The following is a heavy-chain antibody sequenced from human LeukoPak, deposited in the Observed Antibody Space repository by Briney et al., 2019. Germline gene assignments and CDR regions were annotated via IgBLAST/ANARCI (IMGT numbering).Heavy chain of an antibody. CDR3: AKNQGYCSGGSCEGGEYDY. CDR1: GFTLSDYY. V-gene: IGHV3-9*01. Sequence: GGSLRLPCAASGFTLSDYYMTWIRQAPGKGLEWVSGISWNSGSIGYADSVKGRFTISRDNAKNSLYLQMNSLRAEDTALYYCAKNQGYCSGGSCEGGEYDYWSQGTLVTVSS. CDR2: ISWNSGSI. D-gene: IGHD2-15*01. J-gene: IGHJ4*02.